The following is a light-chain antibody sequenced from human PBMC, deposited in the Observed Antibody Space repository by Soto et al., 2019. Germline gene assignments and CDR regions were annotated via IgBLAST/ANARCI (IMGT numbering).Light chain of an antibody. CDR3: SSYTSSSTLV. CDR1: SSDVGGYSY. Sequence: QSVLTQPASVSGSPGQSITISCTGTSSDVGGYSYVSWYQQHPGKAPKLMIYDVSNRPSGVSNRFSGSKSGNTASLTISGLHAEDEADYYCSSYTSSSTLVFGGGTKVTVL. V-gene: IGLV2-14*01. J-gene: IGLJ2*01. CDR2: DVS.